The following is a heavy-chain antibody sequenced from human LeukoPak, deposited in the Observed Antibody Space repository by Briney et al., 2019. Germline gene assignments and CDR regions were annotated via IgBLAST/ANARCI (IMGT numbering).Heavy chain of an antibody. V-gene: IGHV3-23*01. Sequence: GGSLRLSCAASGFTFSSYAMSWVRQAPGKGMEWVSAISGSGGSTFYADCEKGRFTISRDSSKNAVYLQMNSLRAEDTAVYYCAKDPSDYSKEGTHFDYWGQGTLVTVSS. CDR3: AKDPSDYSKEGTHFDY. D-gene: IGHD4-11*01. CDR1: GFTFSSYA. J-gene: IGHJ4*02. CDR2: ISGSGGST.